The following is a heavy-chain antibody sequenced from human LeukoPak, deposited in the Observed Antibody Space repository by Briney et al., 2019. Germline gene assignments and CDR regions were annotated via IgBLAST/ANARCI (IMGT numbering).Heavy chain of an antibody. Sequence: GESLKISCKGSGYSFTNNWIGWVRQMPGKGLEWMGIIYPGDSDTRYNPSFQGQVTISADKSISTAYLQWSSLKASDTAMYYCAREAYCSGGSCFYGMDVWGQGTTVTVSS. J-gene: IGHJ6*02. CDR1: GYSFTNNW. CDR3: AREAYCSGGSCFYGMDV. V-gene: IGHV5-51*01. D-gene: IGHD2-15*01. CDR2: IYPGDSDT.